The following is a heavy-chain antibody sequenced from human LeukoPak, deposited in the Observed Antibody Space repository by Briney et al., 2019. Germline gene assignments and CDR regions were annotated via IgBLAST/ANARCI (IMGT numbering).Heavy chain of an antibody. D-gene: IGHD4-17*01. V-gene: IGHV4-38-2*02. J-gene: IGHJ6*03. CDR1: GYSISSGYY. CDR2: IYHSGST. Sequence: PSETLSLTCTVSGYSISSGYYWGWIRQPPGKGLEWIGSIYHSGSTYYNPSLKSRVTISVDTSKNQFSLKLSSVTAADTAVYYCARAYGDYVPYYYYMDVWGKGTTVTISS. CDR3: ARAYGDYVPYYYYMDV.